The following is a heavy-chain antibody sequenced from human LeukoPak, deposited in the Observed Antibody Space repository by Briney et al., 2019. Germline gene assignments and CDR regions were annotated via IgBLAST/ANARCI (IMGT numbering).Heavy chain of an antibody. CDR1: GYTFTGYY. J-gene: IGHJ4*02. CDR3: ARQHISSGFDY. Sequence: ASMKVSCKASGYTFTGYYMHWVRQAPGQGLEWMGWINPNSGGTNYAQKFQGRVTMTRDTSISTAYMELSRLRSDDAAVYYCARQHISSGFDYWGQGTLVTVSS. V-gene: IGHV1-2*02. CDR2: INPNSGGT. D-gene: IGHD6-19*01.